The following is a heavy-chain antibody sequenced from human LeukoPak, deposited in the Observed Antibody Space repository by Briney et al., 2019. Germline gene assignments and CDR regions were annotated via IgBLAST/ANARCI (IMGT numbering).Heavy chain of an antibody. J-gene: IGHJ4*02. CDR1: GFTVSNKY. CDR2: IYSDGRT. D-gene: IGHD3-22*01. CDR3: ARGYYDSSGYNTFDY. Sequence: GGSLRLSCAASGFTVSNKYMSWVRQAPGKGLEWVSTIYSDGRTYYADSLKVRFTISRDNSKNTLYLQVNSLRAEDTAVYYCARGYYDSSGYNTFDYWGQGTLVTVSS. V-gene: IGHV3-53*01.